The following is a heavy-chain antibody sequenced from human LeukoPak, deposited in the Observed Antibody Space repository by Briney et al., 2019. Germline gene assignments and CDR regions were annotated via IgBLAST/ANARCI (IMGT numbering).Heavy chain of an antibody. CDR1: GFTFSSYA. D-gene: IGHD5-12*01. J-gene: IGHJ4*02. Sequence: PGGSLRLSCAASGFTFSSYAMHWVRQAPGKGLEWVAVISYDGSNKYYADSVKGRFTISRDNSKNTLYLQMNSLRAEDTAVYYCASLVATSDDYWGQGTLVTVSS. CDR3: ASLVATSDDY. V-gene: IGHV3-30-3*01. CDR2: ISYDGSNK.